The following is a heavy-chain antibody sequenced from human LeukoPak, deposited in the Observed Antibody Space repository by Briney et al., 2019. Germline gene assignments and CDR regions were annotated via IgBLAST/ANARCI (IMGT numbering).Heavy chain of an antibody. CDR2: IYPGDSDT. J-gene: IGHJ3*02. V-gene: IGHV5-51*01. D-gene: IGHD3-10*01. CDR3: ARHKEQYYGSGSYDRDAFDI. CDR1: GYSFTSYW. Sequence: GESLKISCKGSGYSFTSYWIGWVRQMPGKGLEWMGIIYPGDSDTRYSPSFQGQVTISADKSISTAYLQWSSLKASDTAMYYCARHKEQYYGSGSYDRDAFDIWGQGTMVTVSS.